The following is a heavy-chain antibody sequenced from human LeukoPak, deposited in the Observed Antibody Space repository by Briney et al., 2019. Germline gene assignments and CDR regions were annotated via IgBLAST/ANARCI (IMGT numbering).Heavy chain of an antibody. CDR2: TYYRSKWYN. J-gene: IGHJ4*02. D-gene: IGHD6-19*01. V-gene: IGHV6-1*01. Sequence: SQTLSLTCAISGDSVSSNSAAWNWIRQSPSRGLEWLGRTYYRSKWYNDYAVSVKSRITINPDTSKNQFSLKLSSVTAADTAVYYCARHRYSSGWYDYWGQGTLVTVSS. CDR1: GDSVSSNSAA. CDR3: ARHRYSSGWYDY.